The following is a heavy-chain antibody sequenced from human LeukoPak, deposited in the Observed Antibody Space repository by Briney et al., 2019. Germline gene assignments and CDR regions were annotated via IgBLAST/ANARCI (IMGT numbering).Heavy chain of an antibody. CDR1: GFTFRSFA. D-gene: IGHD3-3*01. CDR3: ARRTLFGVIKPPDY. Sequence: GGSLRLSCAASGFTFRSFAMSWVRQAPGQGLERVSSISSTAATTYYADSVRGRFTISRDNAMNTLYLQLSSLRVEDTAVYYCARRTLFGVIKPPDYWGQGTLVTVSS. V-gene: IGHV3-23*01. CDR2: ISSTAATT. J-gene: IGHJ4*02.